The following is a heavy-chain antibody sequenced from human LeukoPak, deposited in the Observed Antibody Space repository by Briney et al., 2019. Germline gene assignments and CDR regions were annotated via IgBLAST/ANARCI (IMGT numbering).Heavy chain of an antibody. CDR1: GDSVSSNSVT. J-gene: IGHJ5*02. CDR3: ARRLTQYDCFDP. V-gene: IGHV6-1*01. D-gene: IGHD2-2*01. Sequence: SQTLSLTCAISGDSVSSNSVTWNWIRQSPSRGLEWLGRTYYRSTWYNDYAVSARGRITVNPDTSKNQFSLHLNSVTPQDTAVYYCARRLTQYDCFDPWGQGILVTVSS. CDR2: TYYRSTWYN.